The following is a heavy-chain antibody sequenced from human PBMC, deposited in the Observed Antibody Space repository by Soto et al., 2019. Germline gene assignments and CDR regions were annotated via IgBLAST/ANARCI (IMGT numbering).Heavy chain of an antibody. D-gene: IGHD3-22*01. CDR1: GVTFSSYA. CDR2: ISCSGGST. CDR3: AKGGSSTMIVLVMFDX. Sequence: WGSLILSCAASGVTFSSYAMSWVRQAPGTGLEWVSSISCSGGSTCYADSVKGRFTISRDNSKNTLYLQMNSLRAEDTAVYYCAKGGSSTMIVLVMFDXWGQGTLVTVSX. J-gene: IGHJ4*02. V-gene: IGHV3-23*01.